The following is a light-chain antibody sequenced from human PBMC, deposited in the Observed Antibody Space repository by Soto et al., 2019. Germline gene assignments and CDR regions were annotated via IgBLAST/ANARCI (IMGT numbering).Light chain of an antibody. J-gene: IGKJ4*01. CDR2: DAS. CDR3: QQCSWHPFTVT. CDR1: QSVISN. V-gene: IGKV3-15*01. Sequence: EIVMTQSPATLSVSPWERATLSCSASQSVISNLAWYQQKPGQAPRLLIYDASTRATGIPARFSGSGSGTEYTLTISSLQSEDSAVYYCQQCSWHPFTVTFGGGTKVEIK.